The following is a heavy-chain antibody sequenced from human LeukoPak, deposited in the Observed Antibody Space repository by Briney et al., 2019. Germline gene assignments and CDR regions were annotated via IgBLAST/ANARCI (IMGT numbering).Heavy chain of an antibody. CDR1: GGSINNYF. J-gene: IGHJ4*02. Sequence: SETLSLTCTVSGGSINNYFWGWIRQPAGKGLEWIGRIYSSGNTDYNSSLKSRVTMSIDTSNNHFSLKLTSVTAADTAVYYCAREYKDYDGDGYYFDHWGQGFLVTVSS. CDR3: AREYKDYDGDGYYFDH. D-gene: IGHD3-22*01. CDR2: IYSSGNT. V-gene: IGHV4-4*07.